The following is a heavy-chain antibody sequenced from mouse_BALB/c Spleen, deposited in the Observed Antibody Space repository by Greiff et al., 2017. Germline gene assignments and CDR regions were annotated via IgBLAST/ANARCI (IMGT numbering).Heavy chain of an antibody. V-gene: IGHV1S135*01. J-gene: IGHJ3*01. CDR1: GYAFTSYN. D-gene: IGHD1-1*01. CDR2: IDPYNGGT. Sequence: VQLQQSGPELVKPGASVKVSCKASGYAFTSYNMYWVKQSHGKSLEWIGYIDPYNGGTSYNQKFKGKATLTVDKSSSTAYMHLNSLTSEDSAVYYCARRTNYYGSLGGFAYWGQGTLVTVSA. CDR3: ARRTNYYGSLGGFAY.